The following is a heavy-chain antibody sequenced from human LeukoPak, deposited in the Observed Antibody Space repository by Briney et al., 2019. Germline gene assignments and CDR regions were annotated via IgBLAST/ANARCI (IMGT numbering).Heavy chain of an antibody. CDR2: ISSSSSYI. D-gene: IGHD3-10*01. CDR3: AGDRVLLLWFGELSRDAFDI. V-gene: IGHV3-21*01. CDR1: GFTFSSYS. Sequence: GGSLRLSCAASGFTFSSYSMNWVRQAPGKGLEWVSSISSSSSYIYYADSVKGRFTISRDNVKNSLYLQMNSLRAEDTAVYYCAGDRVLLLWFGELSRDAFDIGGQGTMVTVPS. J-gene: IGHJ3*02.